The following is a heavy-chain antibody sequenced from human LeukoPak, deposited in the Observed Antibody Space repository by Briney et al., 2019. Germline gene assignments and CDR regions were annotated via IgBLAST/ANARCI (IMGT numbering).Heavy chain of an antibody. J-gene: IGHJ6*03. V-gene: IGHV4-34*01. Sequence: SETLSLTCAVYGGSFNGYYWSWIRQPPGKGLEWIGEINYSGSTNYNPSLKSRVTISVDTSKNQFSLRLSSVTAADPAVYYCARSDPATYYDFWSGPPHYYMDVWGKGTTVTVSS. CDR2: INYSGST. CDR1: GGSFNGYY. CDR3: ARSDPATYYDFWSGPPHYYMDV. D-gene: IGHD3-3*01.